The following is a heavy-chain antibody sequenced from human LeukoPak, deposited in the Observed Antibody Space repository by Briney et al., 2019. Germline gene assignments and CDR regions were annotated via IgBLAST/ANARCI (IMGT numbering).Heavy chain of an antibody. V-gene: IGHV4-38-2*02. CDR1: GYSISSGYY. CDR3: ARREVVPAAPLYYYYMDV. CDR2: IYHSGST. D-gene: IGHD2-2*01. J-gene: IGHJ6*03. Sequence: SETLSLTCTVSGYSISSGYYWGWIRQPPGKGLEWIGSIYHSGSTYYNPSLKSRVTISVDTSKNQFSLKLSSVTAADTAVYYCARREVVPAAPLYYYYMDVWGKGTTVTVSS.